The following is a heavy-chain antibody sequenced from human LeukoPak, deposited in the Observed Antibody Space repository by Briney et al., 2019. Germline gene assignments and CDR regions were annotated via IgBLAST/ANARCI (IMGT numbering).Heavy chain of an antibody. Sequence: GGSLRLSCAASGFTFDDYAMQWVRQAPGKGLEWVSLISGVGGSTYYADSVKGRFTISRDNSKNSLYLQMNSLRTEDTALYYCAKDYSSSWYLDYWGQGTLVTVSS. D-gene: IGHD6-13*01. J-gene: IGHJ4*02. CDR1: GFTFDDYA. V-gene: IGHV3-43*02. CDR2: ISGVGGST. CDR3: AKDYSSSWYLDY.